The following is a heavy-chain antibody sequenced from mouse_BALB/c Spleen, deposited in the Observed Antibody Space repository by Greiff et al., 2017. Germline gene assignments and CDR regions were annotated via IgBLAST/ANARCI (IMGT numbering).Heavy chain of an antibody. D-gene: IGHD3-1*01. Sequence: DVHLVESGGGLVKPGGSLKLSCAASGFTFSDYYMYWVRQTPEKRLEWVATISDGGSYTYYPDSVKGRFTISRDNAKNNLYLQMSSLKSEDTAMYYCARHDGRPYFDYWGQGTTLTVSS. CDR1: GFTFSDYY. J-gene: IGHJ2*01. CDR3: ARHDGRPYFDY. V-gene: IGHV5-4*02. CDR2: ISDGGSYT.